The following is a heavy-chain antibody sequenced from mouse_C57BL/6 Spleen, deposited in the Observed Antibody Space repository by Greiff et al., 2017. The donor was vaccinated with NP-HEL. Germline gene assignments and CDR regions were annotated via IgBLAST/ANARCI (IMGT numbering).Heavy chain of an antibody. CDR1: GFTFSDYG. V-gene: IGHV5-17*01. D-gene: IGHD4-1*01. CDR3: ARLTGTGWYFDV. Sequence: VQLKESGGGLVKPGGSLKLSCAASGFTFSDYGMHWVRQAPEKGLEWVAYISSGSSTIYYADTVKGRFTISRDNAKNTLFLQMTSLRSEDTAMYYCARLTGTGWYFDVWGTGTTVTVSS. CDR2: ISSGSSTI. J-gene: IGHJ1*03.